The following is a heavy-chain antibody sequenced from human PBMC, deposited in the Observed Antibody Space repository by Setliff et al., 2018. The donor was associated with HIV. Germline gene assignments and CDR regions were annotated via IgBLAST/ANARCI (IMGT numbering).Heavy chain of an antibody. CDR2: IYYSGSTYYYGGST. Sequence: SETLSLTCAVYGGSFSNYYWGWIRQPPGKGLEWIGFIYYSGSTYYYGGSTYYNPSLKSRVTISVDTSKNQFSLKLSSVTAADTAVYYCARHDTEYSSYPIDYWGQGNLVTVSS. CDR1: GGSFSNYY. CDR3: ARHDTEYSSYPIDY. J-gene: IGHJ4*02. D-gene: IGHD6-6*01. V-gene: IGHV4-39*01.